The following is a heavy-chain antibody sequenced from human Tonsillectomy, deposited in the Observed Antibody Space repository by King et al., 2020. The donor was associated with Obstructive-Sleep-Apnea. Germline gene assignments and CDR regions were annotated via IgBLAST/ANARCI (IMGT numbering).Heavy chain of an antibody. CDR3: ARYIWGWFDP. J-gene: IGHJ5*02. CDR1: GFTFSSYT. D-gene: IGHD1-20*01. CDR2: ISSSSSYI. Sequence: QLVESGGGLVKPGGSLRLSCATSGFTFSSYTMNWVRQAPGTGLEWVSSISSSSSYIYYADSVKGRFTISRDNAKNSLYLQMNSLRAEDTAVYYCARYIWGWFDPWGQGTLVTVSS. V-gene: IGHV3-21*01.